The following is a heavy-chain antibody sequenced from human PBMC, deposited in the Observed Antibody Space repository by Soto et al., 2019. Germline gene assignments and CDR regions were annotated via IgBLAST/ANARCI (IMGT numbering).Heavy chain of an antibody. CDR2: IYYTGTT. Sequence: SETLSLTCTVSGGSIGSSSYYWGWIRQPPGRGLEWIGSIYYTGTTFYTPSLKSRVTMSVDTSKNQFSLNLKSVTAPDTAVYYCARHPARKGRDYLYDYWGQGAQVTVSS. CDR3: ARHPARKGRDYLYDY. V-gene: IGHV4-39*01. CDR1: GGSIGSSSYY. J-gene: IGHJ4*02. D-gene: IGHD4-17*01.